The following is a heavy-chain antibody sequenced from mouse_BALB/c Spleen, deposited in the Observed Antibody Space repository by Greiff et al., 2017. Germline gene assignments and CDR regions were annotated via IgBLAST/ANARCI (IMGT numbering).Heavy chain of an antibody. D-gene: IGHD4-1*01. CDR2: ILPGSGST. V-gene: IGHV1-9*01. Sequence: QVQLQQSGAELMKPGASVKISCKATGYTFSSYWIEWVKQRPGHGLEWIGEILPGSGSTNYNEKFKGKATFTADTSSNTAYMQLSSLTSEDSAVYYCASPGTAYAMDYWGQGTSVTVSS. J-gene: IGHJ4*01. CDR1: GYTFSSYW. CDR3: ASPGTAYAMDY.